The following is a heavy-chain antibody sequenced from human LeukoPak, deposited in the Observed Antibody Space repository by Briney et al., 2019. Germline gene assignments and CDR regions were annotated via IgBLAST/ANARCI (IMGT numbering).Heavy chain of an antibody. J-gene: IGHJ3*02. CDR2: ISYDGSIK. CDR3: ARGVVAATSVYDAFDI. Sequence: GGSLRLSCAASGFTFSSYAMSWVRQAPGKGLEWVAVISYDGSIKYYADSVKGRFTISRDNSKNTLYLQMNSLRPEDTTVYYCARGVVAATSVYDAFDIWGQGTMVTVSS. V-gene: IGHV3-30-3*01. D-gene: IGHD2-15*01. CDR1: GFTFSSYA.